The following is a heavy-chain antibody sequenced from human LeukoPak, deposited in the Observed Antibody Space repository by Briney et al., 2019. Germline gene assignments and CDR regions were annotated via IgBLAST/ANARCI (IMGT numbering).Heavy chain of an antibody. CDR3: AKGPNYYDSSGYLPR. CDR1: GFTFSSYA. D-gene: IGHD3-22*01. J-gene: IGHJ4*02. Sequence: GGSLRLSCAASGFTFSSYAMSWVRQAPGKGLEWVSAISGSGGSTYYADSVKGRFTISRDNSKNTLYLQMNSLRAEDTAVYYCAKGPNYYDSSGYLPRWGLGTLVTVSS. V-gene: IGHV3-23*01. CDR2: ISGSGGST.